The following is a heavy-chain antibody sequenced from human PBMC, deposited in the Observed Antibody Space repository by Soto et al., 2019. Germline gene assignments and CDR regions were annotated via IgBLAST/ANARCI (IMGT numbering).Heavy chain of an antibody. J-gene: IGHJ4*02. CDR1: GFTFDNYA. V-gene: IGHV3-9*01. D-gene: IGHD5-12*01. CDR2: ISWSSVTL. Sequence: EVQLVEAGGGLVQPGRSLRLSCAASGFTFDNYAMHWVRQAPGKCLEWVSGISWSSVTLGYADSVKGRFTISRDNAKNSLYLPMNSLRAEDTVVYYCAKDHDEDFGYDLDYFDYWGQGPLDTVSS. CDR3: AKDHDEDFGYDLDYFDY.